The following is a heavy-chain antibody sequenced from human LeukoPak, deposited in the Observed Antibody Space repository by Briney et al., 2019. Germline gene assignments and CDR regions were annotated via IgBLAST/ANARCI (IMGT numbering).Heavy chain of an antibody. J-gene: IGHJ6*03. CDR3: AKGTSGIIAGGHDYYMDV. V-gene: IGHV3-30*02. CDR2: IRYDGIAI. Sequence: GGSLRLSCAASGFTFSSFGMNWVRQAPGKGLEWVTFIRYDGIAIQYADSVKGRFAISRDNSKNALYLQMISLRPEDTAVYFCAKGTSGIIAGGHDYYMDVWGKGTTVTISS. D-gene: IGHD6-13*01. CDR1: GFTFSSFG.